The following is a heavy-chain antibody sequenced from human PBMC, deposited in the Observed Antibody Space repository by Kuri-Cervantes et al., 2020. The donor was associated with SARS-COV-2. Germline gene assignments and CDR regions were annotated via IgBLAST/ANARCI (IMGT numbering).Heavy chain of an antibody. V-gene: IGHV1-69*06. CDR1: GGTFSSYA. Sequence: SVKVSCKASGGTFSSYAISWVRQAPGQGLEWMGGIIPIFGTANYAQKFQGRVTITADKSMSTAYMELSSLRSEDTAVYYCARHSGSGWTGNWFDPWGQGTLVTVSS. CDR3: ARHSGSGWTGNWFDP. D-gene: IGHD6-19*01. CDR2: IIPIFGTA. J-gene: IGHJ5*02.